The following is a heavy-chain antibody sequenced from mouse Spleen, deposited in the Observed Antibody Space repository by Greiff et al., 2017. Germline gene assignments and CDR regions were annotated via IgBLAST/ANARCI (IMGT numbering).Heavy chain of an antibody. CDR2: ISSGGGNT. CDR3: ARLLLYFDY. CDR1: GFTFSSYA. V-gene: IGHV5-9*04. Sequence: EVKLMESGGGLVKPGGSLKLSCAASGFTFSSYAMSWVRQTPEKRLEWVATISSGGGNTYYPDSVKGRFTISRDNAKNTLYLQMSSLKSEDTAMYYCARLLLYFDYWGQGTTLTVSS. J-gene: IGHJ2*01.